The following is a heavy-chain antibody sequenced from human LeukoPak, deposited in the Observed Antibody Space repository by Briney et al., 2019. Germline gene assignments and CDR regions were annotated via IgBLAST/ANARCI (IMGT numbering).Heavy chain of an antibody. V-gene: IGHV3-30-3*01. CDR3: ARDHDAAGNFDY. Sequence: GGSLRLSCAASGFTFSSYAMHWVRQAPGKGLEWVAVISYDGSNKYYADSVKGRFTISRDNSKNTLYLQMNSLRAEDTAVYYCARDHDAAGNFDYWGQGTLVTVS. CDR2: ISYDGSNK. CDR1: GFTFSSYA. D-gene: IGHD6-19*01. J-gene: IGHJ4*02.